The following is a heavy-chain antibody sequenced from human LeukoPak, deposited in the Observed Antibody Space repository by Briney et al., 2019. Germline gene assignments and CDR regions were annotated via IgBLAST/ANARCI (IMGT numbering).Heavy chain of an antibody. CDR2: TKQGGSEK. CDR1: GFIFSSYW. D-gene: IGHD2-2*01. J-gene: IGHJ4*01. CDR3: ARSGHDLYQTFDF. Sequence: GGSLRLSCAASGFIFSSYWMSWVRQAPGKGLEWVADTKQGGSEKYYVGSVNGRFTISKDNAKSSIYLQMNSVRAEDTAIYYCARSGHDLYQTFDFWGNGNLSTVS. V-gene: IGHV3-7*03.